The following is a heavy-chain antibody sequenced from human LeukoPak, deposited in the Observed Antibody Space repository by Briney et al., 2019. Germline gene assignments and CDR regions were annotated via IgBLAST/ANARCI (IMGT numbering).Heavy chain of an antibody. CDR2: INPNSGGT. CDR3: ARGQAMYYYDSSGSKVFDY. D-gene: IGHD3-22*01. CDR1: GYTFTGYY. J-gene: IGHJ4*02. V-gene: IGHV1-2*02. Sequence: GASVKVSCKASGYTFTGYYMHWVRQAPGQGLEWMGWINPNSGGTNYAQKFQGRVTMTRDTSISTAYMELSRLRSDDTAVYYCARGQAMYYYDSSGSKVFDYWGQGTLVTVSS.